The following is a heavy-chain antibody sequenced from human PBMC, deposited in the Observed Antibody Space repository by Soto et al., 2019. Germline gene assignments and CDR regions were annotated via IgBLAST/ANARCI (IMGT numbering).Heavy chain of an antibody. CDR1: GYTFTGHY. V-gene: IGHV1-2*02. CDR3: GRGRSGQIVVFY. J-gene: IGHJ4*02. Sequence: ASVKVSCKASGYTFTGHYIHWVRQAPEQGPEWMGEIGPESGATRYAQRFQGRVTMTRDMSITTVYMELSNLSPDDTAVYYCGRGRSGQIVVFYWGQGTPVTVSS. D-gene: IGHD1-26*01. CDR2: IGPESGAT.